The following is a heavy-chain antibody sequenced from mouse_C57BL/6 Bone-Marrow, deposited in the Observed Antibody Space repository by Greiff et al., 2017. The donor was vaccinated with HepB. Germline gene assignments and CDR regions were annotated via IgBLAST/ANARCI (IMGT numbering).Heavy chain of an antibody. V-gene: IGHV2-6*01. CDR2: IWGVGST. J-gene: IGHJ3*01. Sequence: VNLVESGPGLVAPSQSLSITCTVSGFSLTSYGVDWVRQSPGKGLEWLGVIWGVGSTNYNSALKSRLSISKDNSKSQVFLKMNSLQTDDTAMYYCATNWDGWFAYWGQGTLVTVSA. CDR1: GFSLTSYG. CDR3: ATNWDGWFAY. D-gene: IGHD4-1*02.